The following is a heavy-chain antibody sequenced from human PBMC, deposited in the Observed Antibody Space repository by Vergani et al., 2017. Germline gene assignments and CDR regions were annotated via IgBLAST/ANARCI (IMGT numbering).Heavy chain of an antibody. CDR2: ISSSSSYI. V-gene: IGHV3-21*01. CDR3: ARRGCTSCYSNWFDP. J-gene: IGHJ5*02. D-gene: IGHD2-2*02. CDR1: GFTFSSYS. Sequence: VHLVESGGGVVQPGSSLRLSCAASGFTFSSYSMNWVRQAPRKGLEWVSSISSSSSYIYYADSVKGRFTISRDNAKNSLYLQMNSLRAEDTAVYYCARRGCTSCYSNWFDPWGQGTLVTVSS.